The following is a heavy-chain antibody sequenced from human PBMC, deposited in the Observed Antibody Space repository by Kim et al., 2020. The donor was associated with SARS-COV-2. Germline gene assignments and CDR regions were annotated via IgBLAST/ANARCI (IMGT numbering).Heavy chain of an antibody. CDR2: INPSGGST. V-gene: IGHV1-46*01. CDR1: GYTFTSYY. Sequence: ASVKVSCKASGYTFTSYYMHWVRQAPGQGLEWMGIINPSGGSTSYAQKFQGRVTMTRDTSTSTVYMELSSLRSEDRAVYYCARDGLQVGVAGTHAEYFQHWGQGTLVTVSS. D-gene: IGHD6-19*01. CDR3: ARDGLQVGVAGTHAEYFQH. J-gene: IGHJ1*01.